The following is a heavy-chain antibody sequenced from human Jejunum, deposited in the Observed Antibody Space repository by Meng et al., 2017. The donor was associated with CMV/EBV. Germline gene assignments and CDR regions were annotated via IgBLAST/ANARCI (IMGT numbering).Heavy chain of an antibody. D-gene: IGHD2-21*02. J-gene: IGHJ1*01. Sequence: ASGYRFTGYYVHWVRQAPGQGLQWMGWVNSGSGGTFYAQAFQGRVTMSRDTSIGTAYMELSALTSDDTAMYYCVSLVTLRQGVVHWGQGTLVTVSS. CDR3: VSLVTLRQGVVH. CDR2: VNSGSGGT. V-gene: IGHV1-2*02. CDR1: GYRFTGYY.